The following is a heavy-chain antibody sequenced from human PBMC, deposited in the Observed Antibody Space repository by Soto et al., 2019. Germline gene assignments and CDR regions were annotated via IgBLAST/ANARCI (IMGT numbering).Heavy chain of an antibody. Sequence: GGSLRLSCAASGFTFSSYWMHWVRQAPGKGLVWVSRINSDGSSTSYADSVKGRFTISRDNAKNTLYLQMNSLRAEDTAVYYCASQRGQSAFDIWGQGTMVTVSS. V-gene: IGHV3-74*01. CDR3: ASQRGQSAFDI. D-gene: IGHD3-16*01. CDR1: GFTFSSYW. CDR2: INSDGSST. J-gene: IGHJ3*02.